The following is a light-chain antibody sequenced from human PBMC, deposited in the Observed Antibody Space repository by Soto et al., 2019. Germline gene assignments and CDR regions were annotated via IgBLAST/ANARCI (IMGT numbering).Light chain of an antibody. Sequence: DIQMTQSPSTLSASVGDRDTITCRASQSISSWLAWYQQKPGKAPKFLIYDASSLESGVPSRFSGSGSGTEFTLTITGLQADDFATYYCQQYKSYPYTFGQGTKLEIK. CDR2: DAS. V-gene: IGKV1-5*01. CDR3: QQYKSYPYT. CDR1: QSISSW. J-gene: IGKJ2*01.